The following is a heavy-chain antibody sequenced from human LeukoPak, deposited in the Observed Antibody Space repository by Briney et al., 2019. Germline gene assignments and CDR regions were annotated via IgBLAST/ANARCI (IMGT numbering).Heavy chain of an antibody. D-gene: IGHD3-16*01. J-gene: IGHJ4*02. CDR1: GFTFSMYS. Sequence: PGGSLRLSCAASGFTFSMYSMSWVRQAPGKGLEWVAFIKKDASEIYYVDSLKGRVTISRDDAKNSLDLQMNSLRVDDTAVYYCARWRGGQSEFDSWGQGTLVTVSS. V-gene: IGHV3-7*01. CDR3: ARWRGGQSEFDS. CDR2: IKKDASEI.